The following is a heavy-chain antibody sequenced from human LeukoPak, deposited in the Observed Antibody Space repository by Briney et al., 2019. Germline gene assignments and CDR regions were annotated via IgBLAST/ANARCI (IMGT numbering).Heavy chain of an antibody. Sequence: GGSLRLSCAASGLTFTSYTMSWVRQAPGKGLEWVSGVSGSGGTTYYADSVKGRFTISRDNSKNTLYLQMNSLTAEDTAVYYCAKAGHYYGSGSYPIFDYWGQGILVTVSS. CDR2: VSGSGGTT. D-gene: IGHD3-10*01. V-gene: IGHV3-23*01. CDR1: GLTFTSYT. J-gene: IGHJ4*02. CDR3: AKAGHYYGSGSYPIFDY.